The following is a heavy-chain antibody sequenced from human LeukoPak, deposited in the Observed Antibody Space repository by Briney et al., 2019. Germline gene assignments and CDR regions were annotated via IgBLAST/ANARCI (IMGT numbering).Heavy chain of an antibody. CDR1: GFTFSNYA. D-gene: IGHD3-10*01. V-gene: IGHV3-23*01. Sequence: GGSLRLSCAGSGFTFSNYAMTWVRQAPGKGLEWVSGISASGGSTSYADSVRGRFTISRDNSKNTLYVQMNSLRDEDTAVYYCARRTSDYYGSGRIDYWGQGTLVTVSS. CDR3: ARRTSDYYGSGRIDY. J-gene: IGHJ4*02. CDR2: ISASGGST.